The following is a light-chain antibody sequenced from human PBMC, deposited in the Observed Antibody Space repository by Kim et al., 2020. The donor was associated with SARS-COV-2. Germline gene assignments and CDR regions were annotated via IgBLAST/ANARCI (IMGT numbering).Light chain of an antibody. CDR2: GAS. V-gene: IGKV3-15*01. CDR1: ESVSSN. J-gene: IGKJ1*01. CDR3: QQYSNWWT. Sequence: AVCTGERANRSCRASESVSSNLAWYQQKPGQAPRLLIYGASTRATGIPARFSGSGCGTEFTLTISSLQSEDFAVYYCQQYSNWWTFGPGTKVDIK.